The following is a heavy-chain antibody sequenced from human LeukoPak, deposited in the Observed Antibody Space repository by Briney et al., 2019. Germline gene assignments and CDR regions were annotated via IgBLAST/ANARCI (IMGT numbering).Heavy chain of an antibody. V-gene: IGHV4-31*03. Sequence: PSETLSLTCTVSGGSISSGGYYWSWIRQHSGKGLEWIGYIYYSGSTYYNPSLKSRVTISVDTSKNQFSLKLSSVTAADTAVYYCARDGGYSGYDYNFDYWGQGTLVTVSS. CDR2: IYYSGST. J-gene: IGHJ4*02. D-gene: IGHD5-12*01. CDR3: ARDGGYSGYDYNFDY. CDR1: GGSISSGGYY.